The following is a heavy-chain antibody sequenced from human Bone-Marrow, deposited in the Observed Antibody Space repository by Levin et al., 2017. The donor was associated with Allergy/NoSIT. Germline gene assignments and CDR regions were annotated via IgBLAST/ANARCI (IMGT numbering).Heavy chain of an antibody. D-gene: IGHD5-12*01. CDR2: ISAGDAST. CDR3: ARGLEYSGLP. Sequence: PGGSLRLSCAASGFTFSSSAMSWVRQAPGKGLEWVSSISAGDASTYYTDSVKGRLTVSRDNSKNTLYLQMNSLRAEDTALYYCARGLEYSGLPWGQGTLVTVSS. J-gene: IGHJ5*02. CDR1: GFTFSSSA. V-gene: IGHV3-23*01.